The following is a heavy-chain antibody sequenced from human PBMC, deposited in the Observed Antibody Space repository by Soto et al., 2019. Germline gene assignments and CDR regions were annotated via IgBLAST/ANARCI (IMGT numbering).Heavy chain of an antibody. D-gene: IGHD3-3*01. J-gene: IGHJ6*02. CDR1: GYTFTSYG. V-gene: IGHV1-18*01. CDR2: ISAYNGNT. Sequence: QVQLVQSGAEVKKPGASVKVSCKASGYTFTSYGISWVRQAPGQGLEWMGWISAYNGNTNYAQKLQGRVTMTTDTSTSTASMELRSLRSDDTAVYYCARVGHSRFLEWLPLPNYYYYYGMDVWGQGTTVTVSS. CDR3: ARVGHSRFLEWLPLPNYYYYYGMDV.